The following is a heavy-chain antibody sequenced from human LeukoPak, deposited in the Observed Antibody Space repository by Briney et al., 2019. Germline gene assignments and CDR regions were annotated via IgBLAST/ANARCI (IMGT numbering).Heavy chain of an antibody. Sequence: SVKVSCKASGGTFSSYAISWVRQAPGQGLEWMGRIIPIFGTANYAQKFQGRVTITTDESTSTAYMELSSPRSEDTAVYYCARGPSGGYCGGDCWPLFDYWGQGTLVTVSS. V-gene: IGHV1-69*05. D-gene: IGHD2-21*02. J-gene: IGHJ4*02. CDR2: IIPIFGTA. CDR3: ARGPSGGYCGGDCWPLFDY. CDR1: GGTFSSYA.